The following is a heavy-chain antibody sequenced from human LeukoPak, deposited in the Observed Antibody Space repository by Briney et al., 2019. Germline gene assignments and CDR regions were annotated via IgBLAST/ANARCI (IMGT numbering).Heavy chain of an antibody. J-gene: IGHJ5*02. V-gene: IGHV4-38-2*02. CDR3: ARHQRSGYSSSWEVVLNWFDP. Sequence: SETLSLTCTVSGYSISSGYYWGWIRQPPGKGLEWIGSIYYSGSTYYNPSLKSRVTISVDTSKNQFSLKLSSVTAADTAVYYCARHQRSGYSSSWEVVLNWFDPWGQGTLVTVSS. D-gene: IGHD6-13*01. CDR1: GYSISSGYY. CDR2: IYYSGST.